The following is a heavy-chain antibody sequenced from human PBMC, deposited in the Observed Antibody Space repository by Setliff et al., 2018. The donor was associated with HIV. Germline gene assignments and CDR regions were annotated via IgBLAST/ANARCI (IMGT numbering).Heavy chain of an antibody. CDR2: ITSGGST. CDR3: ARDSPLSHFDY. Sequence: HPGGSLRLSCAASGFTFSSYAMSWVRQTPEKGLEWVSIITSGGSTYYADSAKGRFIISRDNSQNTLYLQMNSLRPEDTAVYYCARDSPLSHFDYWGQGILVTVSS. CDR1: GFTFSSYA. J-gene: IGHJ4*02. V-gene: IGHV3-23*01.